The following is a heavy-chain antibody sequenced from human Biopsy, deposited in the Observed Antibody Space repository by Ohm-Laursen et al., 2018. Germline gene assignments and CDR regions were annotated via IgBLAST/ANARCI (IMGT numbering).Heavy chain of an antibody. CDR1: VGSFSGYY. CDR3: ARGMRYCTNVVCYKSGSGSYYRYYYGMDV. J-gene: IGHJ6*02. D-gene: IGHD2-8*01. Sequence: TLSLTCAVYVGSFSGYYWSWIRQPPGKGLEWIGEIKHSGSTNYNPFLKSRVTISVDTSKNQFSLKLSSVTAADTAVYYCARGMRYCTNVVCYKSGSGSYYRYYYGMDVWGQGTTVTVSS. CDR2: IKHSGST. V-gene: IGHV4-34*01.